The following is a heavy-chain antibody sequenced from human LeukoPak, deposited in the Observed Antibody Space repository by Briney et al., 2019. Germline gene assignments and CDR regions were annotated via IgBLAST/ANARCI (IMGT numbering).Heavy chain of an antibody. CDR1: GFTFSNYW. V-gene: IGHV3-74*01. J-gene: IGHJ5*02. CDR2: INDDGSAT. Sequence: GGSLRLSCAASGFTFSNYWMHWVRQVPGKGLVWVSRINDDGSATFYADSVKGRFTISRDNAKNTLFLQINSLRAEDTAIYYCARDDLLHRNWFDPWGQGTLVTVSS. CDR3: ARDDLLHRNWFDP. D-gene: IGHD3-22*01.